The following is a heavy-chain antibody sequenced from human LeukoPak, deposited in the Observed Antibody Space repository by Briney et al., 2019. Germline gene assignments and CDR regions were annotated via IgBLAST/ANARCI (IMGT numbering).Heavy chain of an antibody. CDR1: GNYW. CDR3: VSFYETY. Sequence: GGSLRLSCAASGNYWVHWVRQAPGKGLVWVSHINSDGSWTSYADSVKGRFTISKDNAKNTVYLQMNSLRAEDTAVYYCVSFYETYWGRGTLVTVSS. D-gene: IGHD2/OR15-2a*01. CDR2: INSDGSWT. J-gene: IGHJ4*02. V-gene: IGHV3-74*01.